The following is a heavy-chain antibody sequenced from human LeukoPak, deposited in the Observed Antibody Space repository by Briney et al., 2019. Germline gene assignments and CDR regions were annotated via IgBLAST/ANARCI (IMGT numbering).Heavy chain of an antibody. CDR1: GNYW. CDR3: VSFYETY. Sequence: GGSLRLSCAASGNYWVHWVRQAPGKGLVWVSHINSDGSWTSYADSVKGRFTISKDNAKNTVYLQMNSLRAEDTAVYYCVSFYETYWGRGTLVTVSS. D-gene: IGHD2/OR15-2a*01. CDR2: INSDGSWT. J-gene: IGHJ4*02. V-gene: IGHV3-74*01.